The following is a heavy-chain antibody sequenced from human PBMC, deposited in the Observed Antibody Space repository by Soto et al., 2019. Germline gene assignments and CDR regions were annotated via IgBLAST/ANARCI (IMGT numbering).Heavy chain of an antibody. J-gene: IGHJ6*03. CDR3: ARDDRTTTYHSHFDYYYMDV. CDR2: INPSGGST. D-gene: IGHD4-4*01. CDR1: GYSFTSYY. V-gene: IGHV1-46*03. Sequence: ASVKVSCKASGYSFTSYYMHWVRQAPGQGFEWMGIINPSGGSTRYAQKFQGRVTMTRDTSTSTIYMELSSLTSEDTAVYYCARDDRTTTYHSHFDYYYMDVWGKGTTVTVSS.